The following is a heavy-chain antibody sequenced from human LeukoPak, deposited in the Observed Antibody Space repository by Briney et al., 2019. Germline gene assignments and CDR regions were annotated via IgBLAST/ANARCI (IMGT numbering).Heavy chain of an antibody. CDR1: GGTFSSYA. Sequence: ASVKVSCKASGGTFSSYAISWVRQAPGQGLEWMGRIIPILGIANYAQKFQGRVTITADKSTSTAYMELSSLRSEDTAVYYCARGRGMGPFDYWGQGTLVTVSS. CDR2: IIPILGIA. D-gene: IGHD3-16*01. CDR3: ARGRGMGPFDY. V-gene: IGHV1-69*04. J-gene: IGHJ4*02.